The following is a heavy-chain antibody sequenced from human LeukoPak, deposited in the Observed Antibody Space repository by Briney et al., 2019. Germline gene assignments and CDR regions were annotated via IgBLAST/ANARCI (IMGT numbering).Heavy chain of an antibody. J-gene: IGHJ4*02. CDR3: AKSAYSDYYFDH. Sequence: GGSLRFSCAASGFSFSDYGIHWVRQAPGKGLDWVAVISYDGSNYKYADSVKGRFTISRDNSKNTAYLQMNSLRPEDTAVYYCAKSAYSDYYFDHWGQGTLATVSS. CDR1: GFSFSDYG. D-gene: IGHD4-11*01. V-gene: IGHV3-30*18. CDR2: ISYDGSNY.